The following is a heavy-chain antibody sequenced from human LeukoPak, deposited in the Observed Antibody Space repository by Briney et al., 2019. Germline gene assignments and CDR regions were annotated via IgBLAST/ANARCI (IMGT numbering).Heavy chain of an antibody. V-gene: IGHV3-23*01. J-gene: IGHJ4*02. D-gene: IGHD5-12*01. CDR3: ATTWWPRGKFDY. CDR2: ISASGGST. CDR1: GFNLISYA. Sequence: GGSLRLSCAVSGFNLISYAMSWVRQTPEKGLEWVSAISASGGSTYYADSVKGRFTISRDNSKNALYLQMNSLRAEDTAAYYCATTWWPRGKFDYWGQGTLVTVSS.